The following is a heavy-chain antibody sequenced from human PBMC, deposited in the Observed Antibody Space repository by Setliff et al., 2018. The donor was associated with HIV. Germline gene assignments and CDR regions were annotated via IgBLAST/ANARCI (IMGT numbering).Heavy chain of an antibody. J-gene: IGHJ4*02. D-gene: IGHD1-26*01. V-gene: IGHV4-39*07. CDR1: GGSISSGSYY. CDR2: IYYSGST. Sequence: SETLSLTCTVSGGSISSGSYYWSWIRQPPGKGLEWIGSIYYSGSTYYNPSLKSRVTISVDTSKNQFSLKLSSVTAADTAVYYCARDRGSGSWFDFWGQGTLVTVSS. CDR3: ARDRGSGSWFDF.